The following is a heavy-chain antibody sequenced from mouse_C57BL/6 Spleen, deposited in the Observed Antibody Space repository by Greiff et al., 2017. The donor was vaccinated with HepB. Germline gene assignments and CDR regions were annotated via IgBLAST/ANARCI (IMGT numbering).Heavy chain of an antibody. V-gene: IGHV1-82*01. CDR2: IYPGDGDT. CDR1: GYAFSSSW. CDR3: ARVYDSYYFDY. D-gene: IGHD2-3*01. Sequence: QVQLQQSGPELVKPGASVKISCKASGYAFSSSWMNWVKQRPGKGLEWIGRIYPGDGDTNYNGKFKGKATLTADKSSSTAYMQLSSLTSEDSAVYFCARVYDSYYFDYWGQGTTLTVSS. J-gene: IGHJ2*01.